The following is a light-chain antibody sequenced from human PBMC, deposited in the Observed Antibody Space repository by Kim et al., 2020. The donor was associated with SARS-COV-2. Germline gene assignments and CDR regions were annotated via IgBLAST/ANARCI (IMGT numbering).Light chain of an antibody. CDR1: QSIKSY. CDR3: QQTYST. J-gene: IGKJ2*01. Sequence: DIQMTQTPSSLSASVGDRVTITCRASQSIKSYLNWYQQKPGKAPNLLIYGASNLQSGVPSRFSGGGSGTEFTLTLSSLQPEDSATYYCQQTYSTFGQGTKLEI. V-gene: IGKV1-39*01. CDR2: GAS.